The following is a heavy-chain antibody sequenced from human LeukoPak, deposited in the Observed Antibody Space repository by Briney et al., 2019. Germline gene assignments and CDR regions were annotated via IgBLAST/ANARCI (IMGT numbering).Heavy chain of an antibody. D-gene: IGHD4-23*01. J-gene: IGHJ4*02. Sequence: SVEVSCKASGGTFSSYGISWVRQAPGQGLEWMGGIIPIFGTANYAQKFQGRVTITTDESTSTAYMELSSLRSEDTAVYYCARGDLEVKALDYWGQGTLVTVSS. CDR2: IIPIFGTA. CDR1: GGTFSSYG. CDR3: ARGDLEVKALDY. V-gene: IGHV1-69*05.